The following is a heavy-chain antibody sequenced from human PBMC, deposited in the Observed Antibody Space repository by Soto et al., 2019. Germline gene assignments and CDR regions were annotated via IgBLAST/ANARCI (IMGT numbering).Heavy chain of an antibody. V-gene: IGHV1-69*01. CDR1: GGTISSSYA. J-gene: IGHJ6*02. CDR3: ARDWTNGFDV. CDR2: IIPIFGTP. D-gene: IGHD3-3*01. Sequence: QVRLVQSGTEVKKPGSSVKVSCKASGGTISSSYAISWVRQAPGQGLEWMGGIIPIFGTPNYAQKFLGRVTITADDFRNTAYMELSTLRSEDTAVYYCARDWTNGFDVWGQGTTVTVSS.